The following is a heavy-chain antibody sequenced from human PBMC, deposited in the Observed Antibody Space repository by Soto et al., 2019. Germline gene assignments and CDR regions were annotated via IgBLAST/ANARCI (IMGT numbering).Heavy chain of an antibody. J-gene: IGHJ4*02. CDR1: GASVSSGDYY. D-gene: IGHD4-17*01. CDR2: IYYSGDS. Sequence: SETLSLTCTVSGASVSSGDYYWSSIRQSPGKGLEWIGYIYYSGDSYYNPSLKGRLTISIDTSKNQFSLILNSVTVADTAIYYCVGTGTTDDYWGRGTLVTAPQ. CDR3: VGTGTTDDY. V-gene: IGHV4-30-4*01.